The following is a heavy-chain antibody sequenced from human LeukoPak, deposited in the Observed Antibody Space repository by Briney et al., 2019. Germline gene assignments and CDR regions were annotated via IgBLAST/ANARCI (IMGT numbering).Heavy chain of an antibody. CDR1: GGTFISYA. CDR2: IIPIFGTA. CDR3: ARNGDYKPFDY. D-gene: IGHD4-17*01. Sequence: ASVKVSCKASGGTFISYAISWVRQAPEQGLEWMGGIIPIFGTANYAQKFQGRVTITADKSTSTAYMELSSLRSEDTAVYYCARNGDYKPFDYWGQGTLVTVSS. V-gene: IGHV1-69*06. J-gene: IGHJ4*02.